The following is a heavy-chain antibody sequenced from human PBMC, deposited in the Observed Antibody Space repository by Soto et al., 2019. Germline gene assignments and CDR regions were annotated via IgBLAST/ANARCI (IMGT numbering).Heavy chain of an antibody. V-gene: IGHV4-4*02. J-gene: IGHJ4*02. Sequence: QVQLQESGPGLVKPSGTLSLTCAVSGGSISSSNWWSWVRQPPGKGLEWIGVIYPSGSTNYHPSLKSRVTTSVGKSKNQFSLKLSPVTAADTAVYYCARGVEIRYISGWYFDSWGQGTLVTVSS. CDR1: GGSISSSNW. D-gene: IGHD6-19*01. CDR2: IYPSGST. CDR3: ARGVEIRYISGWYFDS.